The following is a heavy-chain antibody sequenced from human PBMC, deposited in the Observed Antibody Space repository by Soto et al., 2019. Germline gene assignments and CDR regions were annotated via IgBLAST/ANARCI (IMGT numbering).Heavy chain of an antibody. Sequence: GGSLRLSCAASGFTFSSYSMNWVRQAPGKGLEWVSSISSSSSYIYYADSVKGRFTISRDNAKNSLYLQMNSLRAEDTAVYYCASGYYDFWSGYYDTLKENDYWGQGTLVTVSS. CDR1: GFTFSSYS. CDR3: ASGYYDFWSGYYDTLKENDY. V-gene: IGHV3-21*01. D-gene: IGHD3-3*01. J-gene: IGHJ4*02. CDR2: ISSSSSYI.